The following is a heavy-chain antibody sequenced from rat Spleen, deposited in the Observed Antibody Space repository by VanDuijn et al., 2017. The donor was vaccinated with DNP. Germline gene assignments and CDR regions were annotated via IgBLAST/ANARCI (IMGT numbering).Heavy chain of an antibody. J-gene: IGHJ3*01. D-gene: IGHD1-1*01. Sequence: EVQLVESGGGLVQPGRSMKLSCAASGFTFSDYYMAWVRQAPKKGLEWVASISYDGRRTYYRDSVKGRFTISRDNAKSTVYLQMNSLRSEDTATYYCARSGDDNWFTYWGQGTLVTVSS. CDR3: ARSGDDNWFTY. V-gene: IGHV5-22*01. CDR2: ISYDGRRT. CDR1: GFTFSDYY.